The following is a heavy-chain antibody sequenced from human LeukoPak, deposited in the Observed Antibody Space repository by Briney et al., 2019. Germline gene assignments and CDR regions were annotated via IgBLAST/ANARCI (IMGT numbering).Heavy chain of an antibody. V-gene: IGHV4-59*08. J-gene: IGHJ4*02. D-gene: IGHD5-18*01. CDR1: GGSISSYY. CDR2: IYYSGST. Sequence: SETLSLTCTVSGGSISSYYWSWIRQPPGKGLEWIGYIYYSGSTNYNPSLKSRVTISVDTSKNQFSLKLSSVTAADTAVYHCARHVGGTAMVNFDYWGQGTLVTVSS. CDR3: ARHVGGTAMVNFDY.